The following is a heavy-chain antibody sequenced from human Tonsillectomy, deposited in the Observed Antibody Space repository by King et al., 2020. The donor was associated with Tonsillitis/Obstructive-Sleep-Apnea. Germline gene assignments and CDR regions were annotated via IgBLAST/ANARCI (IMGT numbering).Heavy chain of an antibody. V-gene: IGHV3-33*01. CDR3: ARGGSGYDLGGFDY. CDR2: IWYDGSKK. CDR1: GFTFSTHG. J-gene: IGHJ4*02. Sequence: VQLVESGGGVVQPGRSLRVSCAASGFTFSTHGMHWVRQAPGKGLEWVAVIWYDGSKKYYVGSVKGRFTISRDNSKNTLDLQMNSLRVEDTAVYYCARGGSGYDLGGFDYWGQGTLVTVSS. D-gene: IGHD5-12*01.